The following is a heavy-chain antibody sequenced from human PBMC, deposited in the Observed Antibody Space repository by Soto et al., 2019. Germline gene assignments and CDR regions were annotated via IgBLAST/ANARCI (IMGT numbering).Heavy chain of an antibody. J-gene: IGHJ3*02. CDR1: GFTVSSNY. D-gene: IGHD3-9*01. CDR2: IYSGGST. Sequence: GGSLRLSCAASGFTVSSNYMSWVRQAPGKGLEWVSVIYSGGSTYYADSVKGRFTISRHNSKNTLYLQMNSLRAEDTAVYYCARAYDILTGDAFDIWGQGTMVTVSS. CDR3: ARAYDILTGDAFDI. V-gene: IGHV3-66*01.